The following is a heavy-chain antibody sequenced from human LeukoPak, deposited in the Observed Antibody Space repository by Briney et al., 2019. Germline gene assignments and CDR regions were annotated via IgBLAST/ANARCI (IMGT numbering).Heavy chain of an antibody. CDR3: ARDQGYYGDDAFDI. CDR1: GFTFSSYW. D-gene: IGHD3-10*01. CDR2: ITRDGTGT. Sequence: GGSLRLSCAASGFTFSSYWMHWVRQAPGKGLVWVSYITRDGTGTSYADSVKGRFTISRDNAKNTLYLQMNSLRAEDTAVYYCARDQGYYGDDAFDIWGQGTMVTVSS. J-gene: IGHJ3*02. V-gene: IGHV3-74*01.